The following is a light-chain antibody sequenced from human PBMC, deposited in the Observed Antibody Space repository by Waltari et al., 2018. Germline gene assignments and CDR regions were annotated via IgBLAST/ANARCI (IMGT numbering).Light chain of an antibody. CDR1: ALPTKY. CDR2: EDN. CDR3: YSTDSSSFPL. J-gene: IGLJ3*02. V-gene: IGLV3-10*01. Sequence: SHELTQPPSVSVSPGPTARIPLPGDALPTKYIYWYQQKSGQAPVMLIYEDNKRPAGIPERFSGSSSGTLATLTVSGAVVEDEGDYYCYSTDSSSFPLFGGGTRLTVL.